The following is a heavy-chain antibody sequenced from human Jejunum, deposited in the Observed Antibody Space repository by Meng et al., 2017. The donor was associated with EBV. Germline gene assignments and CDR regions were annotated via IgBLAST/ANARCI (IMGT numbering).Heavy chain of an antibody. Sequence: QVHLQQWGAGLLKPSEXLSLTCAAYGGPVSGHYWSWIRQSPGKRLEWIGEINESGSTSYNPSLKSRVIIFMDTSKNQFSLNLNSVIAADTAVYYCRQAFCSAEAGCSDRWGQGTLVTVSS. CDR3: RQAFCSAEAGCSDR. CDR1: GGPVSGHY. CDR2: INESGST. V-gene: IGHV4-34*01. J-gene: IGHJ4*02. D-gene: IGHD3-3*01.